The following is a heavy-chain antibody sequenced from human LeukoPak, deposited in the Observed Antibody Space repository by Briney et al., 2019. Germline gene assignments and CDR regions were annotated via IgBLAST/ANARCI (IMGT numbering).Heavy chain of an antibody. J-gene: IGHJ3*02. V-gene: IGHV4-30-2*01. CDR2: IYHSGST. D-gene: IGHD3-10*01. Sequence: PSETLSLTCAVSGGSISSGGYSWSWIRQPPGKGLEWIGYIYHSGSTYYNPSLKSRVTISVDRSKNQFSLKLSSVTAVDTAVYYCARVSLTMDAFDIWGQGTMVTVSS. CDR1: GGSISSGGYS. CDR3: ARVSLTMDAFDI.